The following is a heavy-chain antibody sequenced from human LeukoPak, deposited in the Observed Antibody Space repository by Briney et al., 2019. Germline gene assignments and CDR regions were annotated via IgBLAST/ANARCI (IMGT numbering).Heavy chain of an antibody. J-gene: IGHJ4*02. V-gene: IGHV1-69*04. Sequence: SVKVSCKASGGTFSSYAISWVRQAPGQGLEWMGRIIPILGIANYAQKFQGRVTITADKSTSTAYMGLSSLRSEDTAVYYCARGAGADYYDSSGPGVLFDYWGQGTLVTVSS. CDR3: ARGAGADYYDSSGPGVLFDY. D-gene: IGHD3-22*01. CDR2: IIPILGIA. CDR1: GGTFSSYA.